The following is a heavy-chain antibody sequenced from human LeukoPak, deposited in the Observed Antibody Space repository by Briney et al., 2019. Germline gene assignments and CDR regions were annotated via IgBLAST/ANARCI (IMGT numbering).Heavy chain of an antibody. V-gene: IGHV7-4-1*02. CDR2: IDTKTGNP. CDR1: GYTFSSCA. CDR3: AIHPSDSSGYFSY. D-gene: IGHD3-22*01. J-gene: IGHJ4*02. Sequence: GASVKVPCTASGYTFSSCAINWVRQAPGQGLEYMGWIDTKTGNPTYAQGFTGRFVFSLDTSVSTAYLQISSLKAEDTAVYYCAIHPSDSSGYFSYWGQGALVTVSS.